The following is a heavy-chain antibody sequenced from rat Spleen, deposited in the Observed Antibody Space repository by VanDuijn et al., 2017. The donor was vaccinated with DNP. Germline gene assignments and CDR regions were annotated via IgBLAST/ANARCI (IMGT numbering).Heavy chain of an antibody. Sequence: EVQLVESGGGLVQPGRSLKLSCAASGFTFSDYYMTWVRQAPTKGLEWVASISTSGEYTHYRDSVKGRFTISRDNAKSTLYLQMDSLRSEDTATYYCASLNNYNWFAYWGQGTLVTVSS. CDR1: GFTFSDYY. J-gene: IGHJ3*01. V-gene: IGHV5-25*01. CDR3: ASLNNYNWFAY. CDR2: ISTSGEYT. D-gene: IGHD1-10*01.